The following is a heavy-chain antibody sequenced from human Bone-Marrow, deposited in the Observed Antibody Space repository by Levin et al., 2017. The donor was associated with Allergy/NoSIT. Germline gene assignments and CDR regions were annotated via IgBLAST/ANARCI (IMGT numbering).Heavy chain of an antibody. D-gene: IGHD6-19*01. CDR1: GFTVSGNY. Sequence: LSLTCAASGFTVSGNYMSWVRQAPGKGLEWGSVLYSGGDTKYTESVKGRFTISRDNSKNTLYLQMNSLRAEDTAVYYCAKCSGWYGKGYFDLWGRGTLVTVSS. V-gene: IGHV3-53*01. J-gene: IGHJ2*01. CDR2: LYSGGDT. CDR3: AKCSGWYGKGYFDL.